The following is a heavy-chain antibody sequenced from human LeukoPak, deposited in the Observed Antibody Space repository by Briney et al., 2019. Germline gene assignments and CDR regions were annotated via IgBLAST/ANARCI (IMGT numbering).Heavy chain of an antibody. J-gene: IGHJ1*01. CDR1: GGTFSSYA. Sequence: ASVKASCKASGGTFSSYAISWVRQAPGQGLEWMGGIIPIFGTANYAQKFQGRVTITADKSTSTAYMELSSLRSGDTAVYYCARYGDYEYFQHWGQGTLVTVSS. CDR2: IIPIFGTA. V-gene: IGHV1-69*06. D-gene: IGHD4-17*01. CDR3: ARYGDYEYFQH.